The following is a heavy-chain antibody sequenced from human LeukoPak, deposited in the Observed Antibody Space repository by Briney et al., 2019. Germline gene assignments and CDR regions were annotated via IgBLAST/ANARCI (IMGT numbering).Heavy chain of an antibody. D-gene: IGHD3-3*01. J-gene: IGHJ4*02. CDR3: AKYRFGSLVL. Sequence: SETLSLTCTVSGGSISDNFWTWIRQPAGKGLEWIGRVYSTGSTNYNPSLRSRVNMSVDTSKNQISLNLSSVTAADTAVYYCAKYRFGSLVLWGQGTLVTVFS. V-gene: IGHV4-4*07. CDR2: VYSTGST. CDR1: GGSISDNF.